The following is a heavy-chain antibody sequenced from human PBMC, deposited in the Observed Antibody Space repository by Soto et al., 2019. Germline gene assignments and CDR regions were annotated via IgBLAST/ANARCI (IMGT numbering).Heavy chain of an antibody. D-gene: IGHD5-12*01. CDR3: ARDPKRRDGYNFDS. CDR1: GFTFSDYY. V-gene: IGHV3-11*01. CDR2: ISSSGSTI. J-gene: IGHJ4*02. Sequence: LRLSCAASGFTFSDYYMSWIRQAPGKGLEWVSYISSSGSTIYYADSVKGRFTISRDNAKNSLYLQMNSLRAEDTAVYYCARDPKRRDGYNFDSWGRGALVTVSS.